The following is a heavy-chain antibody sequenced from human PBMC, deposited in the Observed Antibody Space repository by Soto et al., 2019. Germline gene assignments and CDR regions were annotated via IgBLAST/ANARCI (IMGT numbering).Heavy chain of an antibody. CDR1: GFTFSNAC. J-gene: IGHJ3*02. Sequence: GGSLRLSCAASGFTFSNACMRWVRQAPGKGLEWVGRIKSKTDGGTTDYAAPVKCRFTISRDDSKNTLYLQMNSLKTEDTAVYYCKRYYDFWSAYDAFDIWGQGTMVTVSS. D-gene: IGHD3-3*01. V-gene: IGHV3-15*01. CDR2: IKSKTDGGTT. CDR3: KRYYDFWSAYDAFDI.